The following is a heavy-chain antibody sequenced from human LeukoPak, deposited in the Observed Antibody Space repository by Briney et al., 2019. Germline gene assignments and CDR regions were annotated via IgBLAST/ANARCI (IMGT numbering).Heavy chain of an antibody. CDR3: VRSCSSGSCYGYKDY. CDR2: VNGDGTST. V-gene: IGHV3-74*01. J-gene: IGHJ4*02. D-gene: IGHD2-2*01. Sequence: GGSLRLSCATSGFTFSSYWMHWVRQVPGKGLVWVSRVNGDGTSTSYADSVQGRFAISRDNAKNTLYLYMNSLRGDDTAIYFCVRSCSSGSCYGYKDYWGQGTLVTVSS. CDR1: GFTFSSYW.